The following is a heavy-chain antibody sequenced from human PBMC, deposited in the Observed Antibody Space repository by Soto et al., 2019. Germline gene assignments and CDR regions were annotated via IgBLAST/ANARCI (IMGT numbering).Heavy chain of an antibody. CDR2: IHHSGSI. J-gene: IGHJ6*02. D-gene: IGHD2-21*02. CDR1: GDSISSDYYH. V-gene: IGHV4-30-4*08. CDR3: AREDDGGDSLDV. Sequence: QVQLQQSGPGLVKPSQTLSLTCTVSGDSISSDYYHWTWIRQSPGKVLEWIGYIHHSGSILYNPSLKSRVTISVDTSKNQFSLHLTSVTAADTAVYFCAREDDGGDSLDVWGQGTTVTVSS.